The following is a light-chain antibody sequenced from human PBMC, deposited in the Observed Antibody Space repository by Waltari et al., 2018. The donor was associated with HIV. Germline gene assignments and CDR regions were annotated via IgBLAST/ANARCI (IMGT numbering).Light chain of an antibody. J-gene: IGLJ1*01. CDR1: SSNIGNDN. Sequence: QSVLTQPPSASGTPGQTVTISCSGSSSNIGNDNVYWYQQLPGMTPNLLIYKNYQRPSGVPDRFAGSKSGTSASLVISGLRSEDEADYYCVGWDGSLSGYVFGAGTTVTVL. CDR2: KNY. CDR3: VGWDGSLSGYV. V-gene: IGLV1-47*01.